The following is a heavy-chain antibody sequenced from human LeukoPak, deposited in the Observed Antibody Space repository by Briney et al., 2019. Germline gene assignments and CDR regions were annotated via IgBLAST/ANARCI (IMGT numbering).Heavy chain of an antibody. CDR2: VNPNSGNT. CDR1: GYTCTSYD. V-gene: IGHV1-8*01. D-gene: IGHD3-16*02. CDR3: ARVFDYDYVWGSYRSNAFDI. Sequence: GASVKVSCKASGYTCTSYDINWVRQATGQGLEWMGWVNPNSGNTGYAQKFQGRGTMTRNTSISTASMALSSLRSEDTAVYYCARVFDYDYVWGSYRSNAFDIWGQGTMVTVSS. J-gene: IGHJ3*02.